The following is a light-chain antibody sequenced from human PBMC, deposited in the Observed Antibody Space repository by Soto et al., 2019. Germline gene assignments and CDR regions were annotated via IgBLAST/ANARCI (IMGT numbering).Light chain of an antibody. Sequence: DIQMTQSPSTLSASVGDRVTITCRASQSISSWLAWYQQKPGKAPKLLIYDASSLESGVPSRFSGSGSGTDFTLTISSLQPEDSATYYCQQYNSYSFGQGTKVDI. CDR1: QSISSW. J-gene: IGKJ1*01. V-gene: IGKV1-5*01. CDR3: QQYNSYS. CDR2: DAS.